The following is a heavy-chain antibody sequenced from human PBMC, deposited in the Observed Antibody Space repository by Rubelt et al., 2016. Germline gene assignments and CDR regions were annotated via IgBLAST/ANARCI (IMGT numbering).Heavy chain of an antibody. CDR1: GGSFSDYY. D-gene: IGHD4-17*01. Sequence: QVQLQQWGAGLLKPSETLSLTCAVYGGSFSDYYWSWIRQPPGKGLEWIGEINHRGSTKYNPSLKSRVTVSVDTSKNQFSLKLSSVTAADTAVYYRCGSNIELGGTYGDYRHWGQGTLVTVSS. V-gene: IGHV4-34*03. CDR3: CGSNIELGGTYGDYRH. CDR2: INHRGST. J-gene: IGHJ4*02.